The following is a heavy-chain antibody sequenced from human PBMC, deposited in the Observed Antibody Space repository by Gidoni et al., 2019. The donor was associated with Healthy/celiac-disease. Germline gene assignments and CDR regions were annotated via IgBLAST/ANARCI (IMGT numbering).Heavy chain of an antibody. Sequence: EVQLLESGGGLVQPGGSLRLSCAASGFTFSSYAMSWVRQAPGKGLEWVSAISGSGGSTYYADSVKGRFTISRDNSKNTLYLQMNSLRAEDTAVYYCAKVPAYYYGSGSYSDYWGQGTLVTVSS. V-gene: IGHV3-23*01. CDR2: ISGSGGST. J-gene: IGHJ4*02. CDR3: AKVPAYYYGSGSYSDY. D-gene: IGHD3-10*01. CDR1: GFTFSSYA.